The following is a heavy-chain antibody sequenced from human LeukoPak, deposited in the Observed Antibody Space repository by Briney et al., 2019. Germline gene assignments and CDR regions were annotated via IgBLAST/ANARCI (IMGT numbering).Heavy chain of an antibody. CDR3: ARGEGYGYAPRAFDI. D-gene: IGHD5-18*01. V-gene: IGHV3-30*04. J-gene: IGHJ3*02. CDR1: GFTFSSYA. Sequence: GGSLRLSCAASGFTFSSYAMHWVRQAPGKGLEWVAVISYDGSNKYYADSVKGRFTISRDNSKNTLYLQMNSLRAEDAAVYYCARGEGYGYAPRAFDIWGQGTMVTVSS. CDR2: ISYDGSNK.